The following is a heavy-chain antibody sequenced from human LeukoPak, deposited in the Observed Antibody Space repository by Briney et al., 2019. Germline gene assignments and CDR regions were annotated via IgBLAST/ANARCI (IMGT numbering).Heavy chain of an antibody. J-gene: IGHJ3*02. CDR2: IYYSGST. D-gene: IGHD2-21*02. V-gene: IGHV4-30-4*01. CDR1: GGSISSGDYY. Sequence: SETLSLTCTVSGGSISSGDYYWSWIRQPPGKGLEWIGYIYYSGSTYYNPSPKSRVTISVDTSKNQFSLKLSSVTAADTAVYYCARDGGGDYYAFDIWGQGTMVTVSS. CDR3: ARDGGGDYYAFDI.